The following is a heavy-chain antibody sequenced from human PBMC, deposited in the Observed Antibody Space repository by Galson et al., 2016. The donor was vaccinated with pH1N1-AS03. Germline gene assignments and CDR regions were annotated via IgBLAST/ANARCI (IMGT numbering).Heavy chain of an antibody. CDR3: IKEGNRLQSRRSDAFDI. J-gene: IGHJ3*02. CDR2: ISDNGINT. D-gene: IGHD5-18*01. V-gene: IGHV3-64D*06. CDR1: GFTFRTFS. Sequence: SLRLSCAASGFTFRTFSIYWVRQAPGKGLEYVSGISDNGINTYYADPVKARFTISRDKSKNTVYLQTSSLRTEDTAVYYCIKEGNRLQSRRSDAFDIWGRGTMVTVSS.